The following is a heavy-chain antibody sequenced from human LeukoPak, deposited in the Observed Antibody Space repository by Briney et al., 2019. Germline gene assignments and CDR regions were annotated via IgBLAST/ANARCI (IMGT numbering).Heavy chain of an antibody. J-gene: IGHJ4*02. CDR2: ISSDGSYK. V-gene: IGHV3-30*04. Sequence: PGGSLRLSCAASGFTFSSHALHWVRQAPAKGLEWVAVISSDGSYKYYADSVKGRFTISRDNSKNTLYLQMNSLIPEDTAVYYCARQYISGQWYFDYWGQGTLVTVSS. CDR3: ARQYISGQWYFDY. D-gene: IGHD5-18*01. CDR1: GFTFSSHA.